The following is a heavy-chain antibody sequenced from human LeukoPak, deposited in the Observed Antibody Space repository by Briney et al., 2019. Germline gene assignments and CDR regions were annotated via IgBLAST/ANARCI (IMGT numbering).Heavy chain of an antibody. Sequence: SETLSLTCIVSGGSISSTSYYWSWIRRHPGKGLEWIGYIYYSGSTYYNPSLKSRVTISVDTSKNQFSLKLSSVTAADTAVYYCARGNWFTMVRGVILRAFDIWGQGTMVTVSS. V-gene: IGHV4-31*03. J-gene: IGHJ3*02. D-gene: IGHD3-10*01. CDR1: GGSISSTSYY. CDR2: IYYSGST. CDR3: ARGNWFTMVRGVILRAFDI.